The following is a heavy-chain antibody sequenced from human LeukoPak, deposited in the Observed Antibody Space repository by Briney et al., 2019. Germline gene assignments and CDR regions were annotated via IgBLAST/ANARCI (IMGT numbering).Heavy chain of an antibody. V-gene: IGHV1-2*06. CDR3: ARNSVGMIDY. CDR1: GYTFTGYY. D-gene: IGHD1-26*01. CDR2: INPNSGGT. J-gene: IGHJ4*02. Sequence: ASVKVSCKASGYTFTGYYMHWVRQAPGQGLEWMGRINPNSGGTNYAQKFQGRVTITADESTSTAYMELSSLRSEDTAVYYCARNSVGMIDYWGQGTLVTVSS.